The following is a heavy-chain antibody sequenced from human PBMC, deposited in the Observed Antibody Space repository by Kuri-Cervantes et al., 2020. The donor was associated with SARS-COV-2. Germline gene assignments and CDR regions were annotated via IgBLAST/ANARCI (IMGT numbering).Heavy chain of an antibody. D-gene: IGHD1-26*01. CDR1: GGSISSGDYY. Sequence: SCTVSGGSISSGDYYWSWIRQPPGKGLEWIGYIYYSGSTYYNPSLKSRVTISVDTSKNQFSLKLSSVTAADTAVYYCAGARLVGAAIFDYWGQGTLVTVSS. CDR3: AGARLVGAAIFDY. J-gene: IGHJ4*02. V-gene: IGHV4-30-4*08. CDR2: IYYSGST.